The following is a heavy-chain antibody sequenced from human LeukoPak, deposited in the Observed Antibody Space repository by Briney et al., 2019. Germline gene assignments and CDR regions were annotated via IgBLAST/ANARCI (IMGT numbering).Heavy chain of an antibody. CDR1: GGTFSSYA. Sequence: ASVKVSCKASGGTFSSYAISGVRQAPGQGLEWMGRIIPIFGTANYAQKFQGRVTITTDESTSTAYMELSSLRSEDTAVYYCVRGTWGTGDPYWGQGTLVTVSS. J-gene: IGHJ4*02. CDR2: IIPIFGTA. CDR3: VRGTWGTGDPY. D-gene: IGHD4-17*01. V-gene: IGHV1-69*05.